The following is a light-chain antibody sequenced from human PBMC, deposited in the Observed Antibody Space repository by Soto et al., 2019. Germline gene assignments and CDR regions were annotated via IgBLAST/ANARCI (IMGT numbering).Light chain of an antibody. CDR3: QQYGSSYPWT. CDR1: QSVSSNF. J-gene: IGKJ1*01. CDR2: GAS. Sequence: ESVLTQSPGTLSLSPGERATRSCRASQSVSSNFLAWYQQKPGQPPRLLIYGASSRATGIPDRFSGSGSGTDFTLTIRRLEPEDFAVYYCQQYGSSYPWTFGQGTKVDIK. V-gene: IGKV3-20*01.